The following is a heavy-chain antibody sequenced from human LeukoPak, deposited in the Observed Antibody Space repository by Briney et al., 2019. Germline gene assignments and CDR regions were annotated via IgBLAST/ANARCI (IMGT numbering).Heavy chain of an antibody. V-gene: IGHV4-30-4*01. CDR3: ARASSEADGYNYGYFDY. Sequence: SETLSLTCTVSGGSISSGDYYWSWIRQPPGKGLEWIGYIYYSGSTYYNPSLKSRVTISVDTSKNQFSLKLSSVTAADTAVYYCARASSEADGYNYGYFDYWGQGTPVTVSS. J-gene: IGHJ4*02. CDR2: IYYSGST. D-gene: IGHD5-24*01. CDR1: GGSISSGDYY.